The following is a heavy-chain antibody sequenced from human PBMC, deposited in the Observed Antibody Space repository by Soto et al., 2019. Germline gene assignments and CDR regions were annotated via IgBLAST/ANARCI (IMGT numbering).Heavy chain of an antibody. J-gene: IGHJ6*02. CDR2: IIPIFGTA. V-gene: IGHV1-69*13. D-gene: IGHD3-9*01. CDR3: ARSQRPGYSTPVSCGMNF. CDR1: GGTFSSYA. Sequence: SVKVSCKASGGTFSSYAISWVRQAPGQGLEWMGGIIPIFGTANYAQKFQGRVTITADESTSTAYMELSSLRSEDTAVYYCARSQRPGYSTPVSCGMNFWGQGTTVIFSS.